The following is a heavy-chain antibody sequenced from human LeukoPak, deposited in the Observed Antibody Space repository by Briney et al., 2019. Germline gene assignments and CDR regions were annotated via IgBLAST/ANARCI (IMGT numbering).Heavy chain of an antibody. V-gene: IGHV3-30*04. CDR2: ISYDGSNK. D-gene: IGHD1-14*01. J-gene: IGHJ6*04. CDR1: GFTFSSYA. CDR3: ARDELTDYYGMDV. Sequence: PGRPLRLSCAASGFTFSSYAMHWVRQAPGKGLEWVAVISYDGSNKYYADSVKGRFTISRDNSKNTLYLQMNSLRAEDTAVYYCARDELTDYYGMDVWGKGTTVTVSS.